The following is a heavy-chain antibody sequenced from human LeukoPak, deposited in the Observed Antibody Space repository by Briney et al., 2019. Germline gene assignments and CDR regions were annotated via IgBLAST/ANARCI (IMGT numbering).Heavy chain of an antibody. CDR3: ARETSNYYYFDS. J-gene: IGHJ4*02. Sequence: SVKVSCKASGGTFSSYGINWVRQAPGQGLEWMGGIVPMYGTRNYAQKFQGRVIITADESTTTAYMELRSLRSEDTAVYYCARETSNYYYFDSWAREPWSPSPQ. CDR1: GGTFSSYG. D-gene: IGHD4-11*01. CDR2: IVPMYGTR. V-gene: IGHV1-69*13.